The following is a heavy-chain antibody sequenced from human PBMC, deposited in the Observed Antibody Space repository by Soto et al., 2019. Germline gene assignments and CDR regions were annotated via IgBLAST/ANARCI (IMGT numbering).Heavy chain of an antibody. J-gene: IGHJ3*02. CDR2: ISPYNGKT. CDR3: SRLHYDTSGYPLGAFDI. Sequence: AGVEVSCQASGYVCSIYGFSWVRQAPGQGLEWMGWISPYNGKTKYAQKFQARATVTTDTSTTTAYMELRSLRFDDTAVYYCSRLHYDTSGYPLGAFDIWGQGTMVTVSS. D-gene: IGHD3-22*01. CDR1: GYVCSIYG. V-gene: IGHV1-18*04.